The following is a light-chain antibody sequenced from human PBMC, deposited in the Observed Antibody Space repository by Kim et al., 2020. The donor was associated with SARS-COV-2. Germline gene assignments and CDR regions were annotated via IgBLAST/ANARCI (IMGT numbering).Light chain of an antibody. Sequence: QSALSQPPSVSGSPGQSVTISCTGTSSDVGRYDRVSWYQQSPGSAPKLIIYEVSNRPSGVPDRFSASRSGNTASLTISGLQAEDESDYYCSSYTSLTTVIFGGGTQLTVL. CDR1: SSDVGRYDR. CDR2: EVS. J-gene: IGLJ2*01. V-gene: IGLV2-18*02. CDR3: SSYTSLTTVI.